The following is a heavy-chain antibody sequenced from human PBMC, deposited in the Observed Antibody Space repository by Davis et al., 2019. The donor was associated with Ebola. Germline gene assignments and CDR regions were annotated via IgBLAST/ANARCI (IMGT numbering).Heavy chain of an antibody. D-gene: IGHD7-27*01. CDR2: IYYSGST. Sequence: MPSETLSLTCTVSGVSISSLNYYWGWIRQSPGKGLEWLGSIYYSGSTHYNPSLKSRVSISEDTSKNQFSLRLTSVTAADTAVYYCVSNWGRHNWGQGTLVTVSS. J-gene: IGHJ4*02. V-gene: IGHV4-39*01. CDR3: VSNWGRHN. CDR1: GVSISSLNYY.